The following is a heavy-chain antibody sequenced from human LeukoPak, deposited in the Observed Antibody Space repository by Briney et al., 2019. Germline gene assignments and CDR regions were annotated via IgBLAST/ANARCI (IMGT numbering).Heavy chain of an antibody. CDR1: GYTFTYYD. V-gene: IGHV1-8*01. Sequence: ASVKVSCKASGYTFTYYDINWVRQAPGQGLEWMGYMNPNRGNSAYAQKFQGRVTITTDASISTAYMELSGLRSEDTALYYCAREGLDYWGQGTLVTVSS. CDR3: AREGLDY. J-gene: IGHJ4*02. CDR2: MNPNRGNS.